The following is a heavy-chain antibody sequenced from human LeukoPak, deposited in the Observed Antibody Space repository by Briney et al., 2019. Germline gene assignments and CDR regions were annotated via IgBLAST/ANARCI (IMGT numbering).Heavy chain of an antibody. CDR1: GGSFSGYY. CDR2: INHSGST. CDR3: ARDDSSGYYPPLDY. J-gene: IGHJ4*02. Sequence: SETLSLTCAVYGGSFSGYYWSWTRQPPGKGLEWIGEINHSGSTNYNPSLKSRVTISVDTSKNQFSLKLSSVTAADTAVYYCARDDSSGYYPPLDYWGQGTLVTVSS. D-gene: IGHD3-22*01. V-gene: IGHV4-34*01.